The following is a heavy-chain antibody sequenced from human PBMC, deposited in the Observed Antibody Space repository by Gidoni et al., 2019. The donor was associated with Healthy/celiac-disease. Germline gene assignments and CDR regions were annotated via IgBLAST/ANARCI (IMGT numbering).Heavy chain of an antibody. CDR1: GGSISSSSYY. V-gene: IGHV4-39*01. Sequence: QLQLQESGPGLVKPSETLSLTCTVSGGSISSSSYYWGWIRQPPGKGLEWIGSIYYSGSTYYTPSLKSRVTISVDTSKNQFSLKLSSVTAADTAVYYCASFGRYSSSWYSEYFQHWGQGTLVTVSS. J-gene: IGHJ1*01. CDR2: IYYSGST. D-gene: IGHD6-13*01. CDR3: ASFGRYSSSWYSEYFQH.